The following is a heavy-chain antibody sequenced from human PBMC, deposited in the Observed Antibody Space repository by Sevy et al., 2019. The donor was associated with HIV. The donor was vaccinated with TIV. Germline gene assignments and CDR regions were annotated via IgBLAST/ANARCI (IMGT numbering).Heavy chain of an antibody. V-gene: IGHV3-30-3*01. J-gene: IGHJ4*02. D-gene: IGHD5-18*01. CDR1: GFTISSYA. CDR3: ARDLDTAMVTPFDY. CDR2: ISYDGSNK. Sequence: GGSLRLSCAASGFTISSYAMHWVRQAPGKGLEWVAVISYDGSNKYYADSVKGRFTISRDNSKNTLYLQMNSLRAEDTAVYYCARDLDTAMVTPFDYWGQGTLVTVSS.